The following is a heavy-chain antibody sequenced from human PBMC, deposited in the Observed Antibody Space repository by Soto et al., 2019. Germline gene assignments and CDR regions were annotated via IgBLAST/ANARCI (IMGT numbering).Heavy chain of an antibody. D-gene: IGHD2-21*02. CDR1: GYTFTSYG. CDR3: ARDVSIHIVVVTATAYDMDV. J-gene: IGHJ6*02. CDR2: ISAYNGNT. Sequence: ASVKVSCKASGYTFTSYGISWVRQAPGQGLEWMGWISAYNGNTNYAQKLQGRVTMTTDTSTSTAYMELRSLRSDDTAVYYCARDVSIHIVVVTATAYDMDVWGQGTTVTVSS. V-gene: IGHV1-18*01.